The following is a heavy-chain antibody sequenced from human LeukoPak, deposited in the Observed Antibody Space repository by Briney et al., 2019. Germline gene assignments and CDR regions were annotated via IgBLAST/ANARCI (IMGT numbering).Heavy chain of an antibody. CDR2: IIPIFGTA. J-gene: IGHJ3*02. CDR1: GRTFSSYA. V-gene: IGHV1-69*13. Sequence: ASVKVSCKASGRTFSSYAISWVRQAPGQGLEWMGGIIPIFGTANYAQKFQGRVTITADESTSTAYMELSSLRSEDTAVYYCARDRYCSSTSCYYHDAFDIWGQGTMVTVSS. CDR3: ARDRYCSSTSCYYHDAFDI. D-gene: IGHD2-2*01.